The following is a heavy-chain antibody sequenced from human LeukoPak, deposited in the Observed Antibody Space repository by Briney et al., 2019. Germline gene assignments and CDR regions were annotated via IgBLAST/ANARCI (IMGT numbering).Heavy chain of an antibody. V-gene: IGHV4-30-2*01. CDR3: ARDPLGPGDHGRGAFDI. Sequence: SETLSLTCAVSGGSISSDTYSWNWIRQPPGRGLEWIGEIYHSGSTNYNPSLKSRVTISVDKSKNQFSLKLSSVTAADTAVYYCARDPLGPGDHGRGAFDIWGQGTMVTVSS. CDR1: GGSISSDTYS. D-gene: IGHD4-17*01. CDR2: IYHSGST. J-gene: IGHJ3*02.